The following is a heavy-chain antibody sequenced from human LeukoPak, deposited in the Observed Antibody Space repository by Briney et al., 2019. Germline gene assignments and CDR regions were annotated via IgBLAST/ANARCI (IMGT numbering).Heavy chain of an antibody. Sequence: SETLSLTCTVSGYSISSGYYWGWIRQPPGKGLEWIGSIYHGGSTYYNPSLKSRVTISVDTSKNQFSLKLGSVTAADTAVFYCARVPHSSSSGWFDPWGQGTLVTVSS. CDR3: ARVPHSSSSGWFDP. CDR2: IYHGGST. CDR1: GYSISSGYY. J-gene: IGHJ5*02. V-gene: IGHV4-38-2*02. D-gene: IGHD6-6*01.